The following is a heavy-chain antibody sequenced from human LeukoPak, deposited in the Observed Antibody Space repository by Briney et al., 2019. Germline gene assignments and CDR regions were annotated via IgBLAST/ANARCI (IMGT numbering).Heavy chain of an antibody. CDR3: AKEPDRYYGSGSYDY. J-gene: IGHJ4*02. CDR1: GFTFSSYS. V-gene: IGHV3-48*01. Sequence: GGSLRLSCAASGFTFSSYSMNWVRQAPGKGLEWVSYISSSSSTIYYADSVKGRFTISRDNSKNTLYLQMNSLRAEDTAVYYCAKEPDRYYGSGSYDYWGQGTLVTVSS. CDR2: ISSSSSTI. D-gene: IGHD3-10*01.